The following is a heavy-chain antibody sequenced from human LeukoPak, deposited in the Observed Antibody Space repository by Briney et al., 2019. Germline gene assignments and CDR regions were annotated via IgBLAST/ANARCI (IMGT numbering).Heavy chain of an antibody. CDR3: AGSPYYYDSSGYYYESYFGY. V-gene: IGHV4-4*07. CDR2: IYTSGST. CDR1: GGSISSYY. Sequence: SETLSLTCTVSGGSISSYYWSWIRQPAGKGLEWIGRIYTSGSTNYNPSLKSRVTMSVDTSKNQFSLKLSSVTAADTAVYYCAGSPYYYDSSGYYYESYFGYWGQGTLVTVSS. J-gene: IGHJ4*02. D-gene: IGHD3-22*01.